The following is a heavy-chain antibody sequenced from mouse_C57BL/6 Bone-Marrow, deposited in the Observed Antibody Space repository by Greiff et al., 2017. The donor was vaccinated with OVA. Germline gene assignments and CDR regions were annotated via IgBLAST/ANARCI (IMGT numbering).Heavy chain of an antibody. D-gene: IGHD1-1*01. CDR3: ARIYYSLYWYFDV. V-gene: IGHV1-81*01. Sequence: QVHGKQSGAELARPGASVKLSCKASGYTFTSYGISWVKQRTGQGLEWIGEIYPRSGNTYYNEKFKGKATLTADKSSSTAYMELRSLTSEDSAVYFCARIYYSLYWYFDVWGTGTTVTVSS. J-gene: IGHJ1*03. CDR2: IYPRSGNT. CDR1: GYTFTSYG.